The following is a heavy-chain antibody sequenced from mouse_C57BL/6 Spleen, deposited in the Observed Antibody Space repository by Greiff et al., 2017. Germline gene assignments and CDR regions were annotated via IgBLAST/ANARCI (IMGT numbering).Heavy chain of an antibody. V-gene: IGHV5-6*01. D-gene: IGHD1-1*01. CDR3: ARRPHYYGSSYDAMDY. J-gene: IGHJ4*01. CDR1: GFTFSSYG. CDR2: ISSGGSYT. Sequence: DVHLVESGGDLVKPGGSLKLSCAASGFTFSSYGMSWVRQTPDKRLEWVATISSGGSYTYYPDSVKGRFTISRDNAKNTLYLQMSSLKSEDTAMYYCARRPHYYGSSYDAMDYWGQGTSVTVSS.